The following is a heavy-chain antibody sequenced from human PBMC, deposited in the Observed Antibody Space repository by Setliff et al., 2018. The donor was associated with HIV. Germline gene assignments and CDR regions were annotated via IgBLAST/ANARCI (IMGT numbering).Heavy chain of an antibody. CDR2: ISIGSGGAI. V-gene: IGHV3-48*03. J-gene: IGHJ4*02. Sequence: GGSLRLSCAASGFTFRNYKFNWVRQAPGRGLEWVSSISIGSGGAIDYADSVQGRFTISRDNSKNSLYLQMNSLRVEDTAVYYCARLPGYCSSSSCYGYLDYWGPGTLVTVSS. CDR1: GFTFRNYK. D-gene: IGHD2-2*01. CDR3: ARLPGYCSSSSCYGYLDY.